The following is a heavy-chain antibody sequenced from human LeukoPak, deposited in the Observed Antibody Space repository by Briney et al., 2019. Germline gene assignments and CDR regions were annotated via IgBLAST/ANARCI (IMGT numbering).Heavy chain of an antibody. J-gene: IGHJ3*02. D-gene: IGHD2-21*02. V-gene: IGHV1-8*01. CDR2: MNPNSGNT. CDR3: ARDRLNLWSPHCGGDCHDAFDI. CDR1: GYTFTSYD. Sequence: ASVKVSCKASGYTFTSYDINWVRQATGQGLEWMGWMNPNSGNTGYAQKFQGGVTMTRNTSISTAYMELSSLRSEDTAVYYCARDRLNLWSPHCGGDCHDAFDIWGQGTMVTVSS.